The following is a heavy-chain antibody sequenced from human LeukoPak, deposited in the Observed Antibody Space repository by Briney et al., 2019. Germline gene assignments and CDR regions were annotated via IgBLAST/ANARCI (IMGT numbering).Heavy chain of an antibody. Sequence: GGSLRLACAASGFTFTEYYMSWIRQAPGKGPEWISYTSSFDGTVNYAESVKGRFTISRDNAKSLLYLQMSSLRDEDTAVYYCARGDDSGYYDYFDYWGQGALVTVSS. CDR1: GFTFTEYY. V-gene: IGHV3-11*01. CDR2: TSSFDGTV. D-gene: IGHD3-22*01. CDR3: ARGDDSGYYDYFDY. J-gene: IGHJ4*02.